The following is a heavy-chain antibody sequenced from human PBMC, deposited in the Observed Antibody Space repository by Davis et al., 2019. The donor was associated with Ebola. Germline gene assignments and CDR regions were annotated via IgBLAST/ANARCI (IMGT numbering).Heavy chain of an antibody. V-gene: IGHV3-74*03. Sequence: GESLKISCAASGFTFSSYWMHWVRQAPGKGLVWVSCINRDGSTTTYADSVKGRFTISRDNAKNTLYLQMNSLRAEDTAVYYCAREASITMVRGVLYYYYGMDVWGKGTTVTVSS. CDR1: GFTFSSYW. D-gene: IGHD3-10*01. CDR3: AREASITMVRGVLYYYYGMDV. J-gene: IGHJ6*04. CDR2: INRDGSTT.